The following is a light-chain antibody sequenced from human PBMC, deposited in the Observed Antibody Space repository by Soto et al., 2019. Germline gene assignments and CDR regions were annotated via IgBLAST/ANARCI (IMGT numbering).Light chain of an antibody. Sequence: AIQMTQSPSSLSASVLDRVTITCRTSQGIRSDLGWYQEKPGKAPKLLIYAASTLQTGVPSRFSGSGSGTEFTLTISSLQPEDFATYYCLQDYSYPRTFGQGTKVEI. V-gene: IGKV1-6*01. CDR2: AAS. CDR1: QGIRSD. J-gene: IGKJ1*01. CDR3: LQDYSYPRT.